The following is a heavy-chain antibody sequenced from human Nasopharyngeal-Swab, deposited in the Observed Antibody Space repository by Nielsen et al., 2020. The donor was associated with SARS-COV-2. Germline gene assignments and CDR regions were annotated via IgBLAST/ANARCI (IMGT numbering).Heavy chain of an antibody. Sequence: SCTVSGGSIRSYYWSWIRQPPGKGLEWIGYIYYSGSTNYNPSLKSRVTISEDTSENQFSLRLSSVTAADTAVYYCARVSGYCSGDSCYGNFYYYGMDVWGQGTTVTVSS. J-gene: IGHJ6*02. CDR3: ARVSGYCSGDSCYGNFYYYGMDV. V-gene: IGHV4-59*01. CDR1: GGSIRSYY. D-gene: IGHD2-15*01. CDR2: IYYSGST.